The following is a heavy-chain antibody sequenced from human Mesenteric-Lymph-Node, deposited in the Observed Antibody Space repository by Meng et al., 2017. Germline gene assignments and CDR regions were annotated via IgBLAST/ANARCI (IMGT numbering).Heavy chain of an antibody. Sequence: GGSLRLSCAACGFTFSSYDMHWVRQATGKGLEWVSAIGTAGDTYYPGSVKGQFTISRENAKNSLYLQMNSLRAEDTAVYYCARVGFCSGGRCYSYYYNGMDVWGQGTTVTVSS. CDR1: GFTFSSYD. D-gene: IGHD2-15*01. CDR3: ARVGFCSGGRCYSYYYNGMDV. CDR2: IGTAGDT. V-gene: IGHV3-13*03. J-gene: IGHJ6*02.